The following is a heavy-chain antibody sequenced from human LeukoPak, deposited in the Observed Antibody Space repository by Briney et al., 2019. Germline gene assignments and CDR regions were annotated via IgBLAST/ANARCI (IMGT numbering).Heavy chain of an antibody. J-gene: IGHJ4*02. CDR1: GFTFDDYA. Sequence: PGRSLRLSCAASGFTFDDYAMHWVRQAPGKGLEWVSGISWNSGSIGYADSVKGRFTISRDNAKNSLYLQMNSLRAEDTALYYCAKGGYYDSSDMLDYWGQGTLVTVSS. CDR3: AKGGYYDSSDMLDY. V-gene: IGHV3-9*01. D-gene: IGHD3-22*01. CDR2: ISWNSGSI.